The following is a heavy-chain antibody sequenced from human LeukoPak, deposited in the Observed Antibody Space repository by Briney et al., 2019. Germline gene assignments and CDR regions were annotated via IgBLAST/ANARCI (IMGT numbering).Heavy chain of an antibody. J-gene: IGHJ4*02. CDR2: ISYSGST. Sequence: SETLSLTCTVSGGSISSYYWSWIRQPPGQGLEWIGYISYSGSTNYNPSLKSRVTISVDTSKNQFSLKLSSVTAADTAVYYCARGLGYLDYWGQGTLVTVSS. CDR1: GGSISSYY. CDR3: ARGLGYLDY. D-gene: IGHD3/OR15-3a*01. V-gene: IGHV4-59*08.